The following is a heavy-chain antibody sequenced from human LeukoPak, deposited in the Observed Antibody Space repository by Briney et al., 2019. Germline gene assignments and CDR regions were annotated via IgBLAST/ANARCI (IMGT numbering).Heavy chain of an antibody. CDR1: GFPLGVQA. J-gene: IGHJ4*02. Sequence: GGPLRLPCAPCGFPLGVQAMSWVPQAPGKGPEGVGTNGSWADLFHAESVKGRFSISRDDPTNTLCLQMNSLRAEDTAVYYCPKDWAPHNRVYDCLDSWGQGTQVTVSS. V-gene: IGHV3-23*01. CDR2: NGSWADL. CDR3: PKDWAPHNRVYDCLDS. D-gene: IGHD3-16*01.